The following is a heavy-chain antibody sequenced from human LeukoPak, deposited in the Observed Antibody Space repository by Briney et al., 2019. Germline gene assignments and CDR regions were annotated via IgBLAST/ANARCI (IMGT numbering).Heavy chain of an antibody. V-gene: IGHV3-11*04. CDR3: ARESEIRFLEWLFVFDY. CDR2: ISSSVTTV. D-gene: IGHD3-3*01. CDR1: GFTFRDYY. Sequence: GGSLRLSCAASGFTFRDYYMAWIRQAPGKGLEWVSHISSSVTTVYYADSVRGRFTLSRDNAKNSVSLQMNSLRAEDTAVYHCARESEIRFLEWLFVFDYWGQGTLVTVSS. J-gene: IGHJ4*02.